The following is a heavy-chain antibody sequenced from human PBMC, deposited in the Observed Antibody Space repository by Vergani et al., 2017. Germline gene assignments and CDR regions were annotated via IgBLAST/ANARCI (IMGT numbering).Heavy chain of an antibody. D-gene: IGHD3-22*01. CDR3: ARSGGSGYYYDWFDP. J-gene: IGHJ5*02. CDR2: INWNGGST. Sequence: EVQLLQSEGAVVQPGGSLRLSCVASGFTFDDYGMSWVRQAPGKGLEWVSGINWNGGSTGYADSVKGRFTISRDNAKNSLYLQMNSLRAEDTALYYCARSGGSGYYYDWFDPWGQGTLVTVSS. V-gene: IGHV3-20*04. CDR1: GFTFDDYG.